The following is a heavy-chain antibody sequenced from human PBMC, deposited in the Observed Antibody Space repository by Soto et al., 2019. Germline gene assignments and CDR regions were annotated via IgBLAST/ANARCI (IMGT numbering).Heavy chain of an antibody. J-gene: IGHJ4*02. CDR2: ISYDGSNK. D-gene: IGHD6-13*01. Sequence: PGGSLRLSCAASGFTFSSYVMHWVRQAPGKGLEWVAVISYDGSNKYYADSVKGRFTISRDNSKNTLYLQMNSLRAEDTAVYYCAKDFWFARGQQLVRTSFDYWGQGTLVTVSS. CDR3: AKDFWFARGQQLVRTSFDY. V-gene: IGHV3-30*18. CDR1: GFTFSSYV.